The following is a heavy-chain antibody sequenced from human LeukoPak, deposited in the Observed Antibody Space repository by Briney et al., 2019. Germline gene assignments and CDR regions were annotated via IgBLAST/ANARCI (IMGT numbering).Heavy chain of an antibody. CDR3: ARFPDNWNYDY. Sequence: GGSLRLSCAASGFTFSSYGMHWVRQAPGKGLEWVAVIWYDGSNKYYADSVKGRFTISRDNSKNTLYLQMNSLRAEDTGVYYCARFPDNWNYDYWGQGSLVSVCS. J-gene: IGHJ4*02. CDR1: GFTFSSYG. V-gene: IGHV3-33*01. CDR2: IWYDGSNK. D-gene: IGHD1-7*01.